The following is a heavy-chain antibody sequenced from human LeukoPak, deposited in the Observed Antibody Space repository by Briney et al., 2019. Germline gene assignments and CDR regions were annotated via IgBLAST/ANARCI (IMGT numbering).Heavy chain of an antibody. V-gene: IGHV3-23*01. Sequence: GGSLRLSCAASGFTFSSYAMSWVRQAPGKGLEWVSAISGSGGSTYCADSVKGRFTISRDNSKNTLYLQMNSLRAEDTAVYYCAKDDGDCSSTSCYKYYFDYWGQGTLVTVSS. CDR3: AKDDGDCSSTSCYKYYFDY. J-gene: IGHJ4*02. CDR2: ISGSGGST. CDR1: GFTFSSYA. D-gene: IGHD2-2*02.